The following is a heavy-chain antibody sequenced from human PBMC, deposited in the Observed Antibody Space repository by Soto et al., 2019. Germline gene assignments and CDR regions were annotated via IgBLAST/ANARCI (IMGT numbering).Heavy chain of an antibody. D-gene: IGHD5-12*01. CDR2: ISNEGRTE. V-gene: IGHV3-30*18. J-gene: IGHJ5*02. CDR1: GFTFSNYG. CDR3: AKEGGYDGPGP. Sequence: GGSLRLSCAASGFTFSNYGMHWVRQAPGEGLEWVAVISNEGRTEYYADSVKGRFTISRDNSKNTVYLQMNSLRADDTAVYYCAKEGGYDGPGPWGQGTLVTVSS.